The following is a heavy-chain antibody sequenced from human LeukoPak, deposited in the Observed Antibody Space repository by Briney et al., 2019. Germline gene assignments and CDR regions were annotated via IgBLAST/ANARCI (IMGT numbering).Heavy chain of an antibody. CDR3: ARFTVAGLFDY. CDR2: ISSSGSTI. J-gene: IGHJ4*02. CDR1: GFTFSDYY. Sequence: SGGSLRLSCAASGFTFSDYYMSWIRQAPGKGLEWVSYISSSGSTIYYADSVKGRFTTSRDNAKNSLYLQMNSLRAEDTAVYYCARFTVAGLFDYWGQGNLVTVSS. V-gene: IGHV3-11*01. D-gene: IGHD6-19*01.